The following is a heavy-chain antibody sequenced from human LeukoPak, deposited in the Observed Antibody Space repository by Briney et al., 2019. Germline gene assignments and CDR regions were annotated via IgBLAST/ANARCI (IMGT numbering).Heavy chain of an antibody. Sequence: GGSLRLSCAASGFTFSQYWMSWVRQAPGKRLEWVANIREDGSEKYYVDSVKGRFTISRDNADDSLYLQMNSLRAEDTAVYYCARDHLFYDFWTGYTVFFDSWAREPWSPSPQ. CDR2: IREDGSEK. CDR1: GFTFSQYW. J-gene: IGHJ4*02. CDR3: ARDHLFYDFWTGYTVFFDS. V-gene: IGHV3-7*01. D-gene: IGHD3-3*01.